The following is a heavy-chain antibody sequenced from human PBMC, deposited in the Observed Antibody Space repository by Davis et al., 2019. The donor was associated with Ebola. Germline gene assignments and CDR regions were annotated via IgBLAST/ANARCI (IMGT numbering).Heavy chain of an antibody. V-gene: IGHV4-34*01. CDR1: GGSFSGYY. Sequence: SETLSLTCAVYGGSFSGYYWSWIRQPPGKGLEWIGEINHSGSTNYNPSLKSRVTISVDTSKNQFSLKLSSVTAADTAVYYCARLEWLRALGWGYWGQGTLVTVSS. J-gene: IGHJ4*02. CDR2: INHSGST. D-gene: IGHD5-12*01. CDR3: ARLEWLRALGWGY.